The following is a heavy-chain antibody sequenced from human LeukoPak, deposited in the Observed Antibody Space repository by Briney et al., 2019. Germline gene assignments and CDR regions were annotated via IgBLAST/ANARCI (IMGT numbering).Heavy chain of an antibody. D-gene: IGHD3-22*01. Sequence: SETLSLTCTVSGGSISSYYWSWIRQPPGKGLEWIGYIYYSGSTNYNPSLESRVTISVDTSKNQFSLKLSSVTAADTAVYYCARGLGYYDSSGYYYWFDPWGQGTLVTVSS. CDR2: IYYSGST. J-gene: IGHJ5*02. V-gene: IGHV4-59*01. CDR1: GGSISSYY. CDR3: ARGLGYYDSSGYYYWFDP.